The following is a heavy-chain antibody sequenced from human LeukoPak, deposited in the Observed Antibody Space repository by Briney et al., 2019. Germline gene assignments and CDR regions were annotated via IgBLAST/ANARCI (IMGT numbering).Heavy chain of an antibody. CDR2: INSDGSST. D-gene: IGHD1-1*01. V-gene: IGHV3-74*01. J-gene: IGHJ4*02. CDR3: ARVAKERVGGVYYFDY. CDR1: GFSLSRYW. Sequence: PGGSLRLSCTASGFSLSRYWMHWVRQAPGKGLVWVSRINSDGSSTNYADSVKGRFTISRDNAKNTLFLEMNSLRAGDTAVYYCARVAKERVGGVYYFDYWGQGTLVTVSS.